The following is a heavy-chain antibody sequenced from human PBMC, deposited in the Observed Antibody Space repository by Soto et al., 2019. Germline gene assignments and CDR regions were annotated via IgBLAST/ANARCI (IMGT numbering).Heavy chain of an antibody. D-gene: IGHD6-13*01. CDR1: GYTFTGYY. Sequence: ASVKVSCKASGYTFTGYYMHWVRQAPGQGLEWMGWINPNSGGTNYAQKFQVRVTMTRDTSISTAYMELSRLRSHDTAVYYCARDGFRSWYYFDYWGQGTLVTVSS. J-gene: IGHJ4*02. V-gene: IGHV1-2*02. CDR2: INPNSGGT. CDR3: ARDGFRSWYYFDY.